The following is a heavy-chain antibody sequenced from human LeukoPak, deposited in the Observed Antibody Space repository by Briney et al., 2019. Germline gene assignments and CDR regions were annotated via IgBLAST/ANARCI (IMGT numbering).Heavy chain of an antibody. CDR3: ARGLLGVSAFDI. D-gene: IGHD3-22*01. Sequence: PSQTLSLTCTVSGGSISSGSYYWSWIRQPAGKGLEWIGRIYTSGSTNYNLSLKSRVTISVDTSKNQFSLKLSSVTAADTAVYYCARGLLGVSAFDIWGQGTMVTVSS. V-gene: IGHV4-61*02. CDR1: GGSISSGSYY. CDR2: IYTSGST. J-gene: IGHJ3*02.